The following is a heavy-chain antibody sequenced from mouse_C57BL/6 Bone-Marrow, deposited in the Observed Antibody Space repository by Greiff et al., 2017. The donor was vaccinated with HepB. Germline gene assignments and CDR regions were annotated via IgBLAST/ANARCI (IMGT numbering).Heavy chain of an antibody. Sequence: EVKLVESGGGLVKPGGSLKLSCAASGFTFSSYAMSWVRQTPEKRLEWVATISAGGSYTYYPDNVKGRFTISRDNAKNNLYLQMSHLKSEDTAMYYCASGGHYYGSSSYYFDYWGQGTTLTVSS. V-gene: IGHV5-4*03. CDR3: ASGGHYYGSSSYYFDY. CDR2: ISAGGSYT. D-gene: IGHD1-1*01. J-gene: IGHJ2*01. CDR1: GFTFSSYA.